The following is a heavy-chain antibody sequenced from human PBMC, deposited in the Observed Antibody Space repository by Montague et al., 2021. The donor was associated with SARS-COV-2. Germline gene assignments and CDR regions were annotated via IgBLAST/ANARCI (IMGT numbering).Heavy chain of an antibody. CDR3: ARVSAGLYSTPSDY. Sequence: SLRLSCASSGFTFSYYWMHWVRQAPGKGLVWVAVISYDGSNKYYADSVKGRFTISRDNSKNTLYLQMNSLRAEGTAVYYCARVSAGLYSTPSDYWGQGTLVTVSS. D-gene: IGHD6-13*01. J-gene: IGHJ4*02. CDR1: GFTFSYYW. CDR2: ISYDGSNK. V-gene: IGHV3-30*05.